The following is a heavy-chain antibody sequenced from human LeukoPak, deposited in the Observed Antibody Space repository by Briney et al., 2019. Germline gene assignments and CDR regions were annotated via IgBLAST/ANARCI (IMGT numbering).Heavy chain of an antibody. CDR3: ARDRNSGYDFRRYYFDY. CDR1: GYTFTGYY. D-gene: IGHD5-12*01. V-gene: IGHV1-2*02. J-gene: IGHJ4*02. Sequence: ASVKVSCKASGYTFTGYYMHWVRQAPGQGLEWMGWINPNSGGTNYAQKFQGRVTMTRDTSISTAYMELSRLRSDDTAVYYCARDRNSGYDFRRYYFDYWGQGTLVTVSS. CDR2: INPNSGGT.